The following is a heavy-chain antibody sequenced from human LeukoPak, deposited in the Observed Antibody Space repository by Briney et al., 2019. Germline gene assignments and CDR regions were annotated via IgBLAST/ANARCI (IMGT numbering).Heavy chain of an antibody. CDR2: IYYSGST. CDR3: ARGVTTVTY. D-gene: IGHD4-17*01. V-gene: IGHV4-59*01. CDR1: GGSISSYY. J-gene: IGHJ4*02. Sequence: TSETLSLTCTVSGGSISSYYWSWLRQPPGKGLEWIGYIYYSGSTNYNPSLKSRVTISVDTSKNQFSLKLSSVTAADTAVYYCARGVTTVTYWGQGTLVTVSS.